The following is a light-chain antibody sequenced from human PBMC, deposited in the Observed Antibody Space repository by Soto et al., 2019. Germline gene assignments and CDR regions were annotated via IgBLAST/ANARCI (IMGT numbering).Light chain of an antibody. V-gene: IGKV3D-20*02. CDR1: QSVSSNF. J-gene: IGKJ1*01. CDR2: GAS. Sequence: EIVLTQSPGTLSLSPGERATLSCRASQSVSSNFLAWYQQKPGQAPRLLISGASSRATGIPDRFSGSGSGTDFTLTISSLEPEDFAVYYCQQRSNWPTWTFGQGTKVDIK. CDR3: QQRSNWPTWT.